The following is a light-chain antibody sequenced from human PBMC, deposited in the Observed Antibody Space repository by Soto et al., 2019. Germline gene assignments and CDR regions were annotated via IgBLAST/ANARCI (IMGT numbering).Light chain of an antibody. Sequence: ETVLTQSPATLSLSPGERATLSCRASQSVSSYLAWYQQRPGQAPRLLIYDASNRATGIPDRFSGSGSGTDFTLTISRLEAEDFAIYYCQQRSNWPPITFGQGTRLEIK. CDR1: QSVSSY. J-gene: IGKJ5*01. V-gene: IGKV3-11*01. CDR3: QQRSNWPPIT. CDR2: DAS.